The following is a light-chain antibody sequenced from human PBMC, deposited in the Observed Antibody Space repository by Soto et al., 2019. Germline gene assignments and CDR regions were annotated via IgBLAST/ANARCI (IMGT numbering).Light chain of an antibody. CDR1: QSVSSNF. CDR3: QQYGCTPWT. CDR2: GAS. V-gene: IGKV3-20*01. Sequence: EIVLTQSPGTLSLSPGERATLSCRASQSVSSNFLAWYQQKPGQAPRLLIYGASSRATGIPDRFSGSGSGTDFTLTVSRLEPEDYAVSYCQQYGCTPWTFGQGTKMQIK. J-gene: IGKJ1*01.